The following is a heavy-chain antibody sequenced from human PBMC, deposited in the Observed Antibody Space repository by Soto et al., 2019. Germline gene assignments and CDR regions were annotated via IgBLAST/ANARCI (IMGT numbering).Heavy chain of an antibody. J-gene: IGHJ4*02. V-gene: IGHV3-7*01. CDR1: GFTFSRYW. CDR2: IKKDGSEK. D-gene: IGHD3-16*02. CDR3: AREGDYVWGSYLDY. Sequence: PGGSLRLSCAASGFTFSRYWMTWVRQAPGKGLQWVGKIKKDGSEKYYVDSVKGRFTISRENAENSVHLQMDSLSVEDTAVYYCAREGDYVWGSYLDYWGQGILVTVSS.